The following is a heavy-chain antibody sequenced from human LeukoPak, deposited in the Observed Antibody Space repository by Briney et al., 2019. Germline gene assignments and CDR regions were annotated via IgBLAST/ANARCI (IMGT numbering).Heavy chain of an antibody. CDR1: GGFVSRES. Sequence: PSETLSLTCTVSGGFVSRESWTWIRQFPDKRLEWIGYISHSGATDYKPSLESRVTISRDTPKNQFSLKLSSVTAADTAVYYCARRVVIIRYFDYWGQGTLVAVSS. CDR2: ISHSGAT. CDR3: ARRVVIIRYFDY. D-gene: IGHD3-3*01. J-gene: IGHJ4*02. V-gene: IGHV4-59*02.